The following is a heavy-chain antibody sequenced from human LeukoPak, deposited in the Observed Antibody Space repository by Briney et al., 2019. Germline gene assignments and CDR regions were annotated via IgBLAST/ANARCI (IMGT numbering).Heavy chain of an antibody. CDR3: AKLSGYDRSDY. CDR1: GFTFDDYA. V-gene: IGHV3-43*02. CDR2: ISGDGGST. Sequence: QPGGSLRLSCAASGFTFDDYAMHWGCHAPGKGLGWVSLISGDGGSTYYADSVKGRFTISRDNSKNSLYLQMNSLRAEDTALYYCAKLSGYDRSDYWGQGTLVTVSS. J-gene: IGHJ4*02. D-gene: IGHD5-12*01.